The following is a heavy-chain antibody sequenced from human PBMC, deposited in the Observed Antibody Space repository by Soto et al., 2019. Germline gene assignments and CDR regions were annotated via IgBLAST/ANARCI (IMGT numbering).Heavy chain of an antibody. J-gene: IGHJ5*02. CDR1: GGSISSSSYY. D-gene: IGHD3-10*01. V-gene: IGHV4-39*01. CDR2: IYYSGST. Sequence: QLQLQESGPGLVKPSETLSLTCTVSGGSISSSSYYWGWIRQPPGKGLEWIGSIYYSGSTYYNPSLKSRVTISVDTSKNQFSLKLSSVTAADTAVYYCASTMVRGAISNWFDPWGQGTLVTVSS. CDR3: ASTMVRGAISNWFDP.